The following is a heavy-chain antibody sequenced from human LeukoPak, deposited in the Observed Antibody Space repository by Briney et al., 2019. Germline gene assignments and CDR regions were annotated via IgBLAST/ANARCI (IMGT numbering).Heavy chain of an antibody. D-gene: IGHD5-24*01. V-gene: IGHV1-8*01. J-gene: IGHJ3*02. Sequence: ASVKVSCKASGYTFTSYDINWVQQATGQGLEWMGWMNPNSGNTGYAQKFQGRVTITADESTSTAYMELSSLRSEDTAVYYCARGRDGKGSFDIWGQGTMVTVSS. CDR1: GYTFTSYD. CDR2: MNPNSGNT. CDR3: ARGRDGKGSFDI.